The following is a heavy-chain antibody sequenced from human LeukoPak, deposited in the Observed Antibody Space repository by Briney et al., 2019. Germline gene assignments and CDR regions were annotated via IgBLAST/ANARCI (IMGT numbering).Heavy chain of an antibody. CDR2: IYYSGST. V-gene: IGHV4-59*12. D-gene: IGHD1-7*01. J-gene: IGHJ5*02. CDR1: GGSISSYD. Sequence: PSETLSLTCTVSGGSISSYDWNWVRQPPGKGLEWIGYIYYSGSTNYNPSLKSRVTISVDTSKNQFSLKLSSVTAADTAVYYCATSNWDFNWFDPWGQGTLVTVSS. CDR3: ATSNWDFNWFDP.